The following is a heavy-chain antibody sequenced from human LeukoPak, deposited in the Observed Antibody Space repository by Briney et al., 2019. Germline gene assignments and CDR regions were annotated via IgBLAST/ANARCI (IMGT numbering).Heavy chain of an antibody. J-gene: IGHJ6*03. V-gene: IGHV3-53*01. Sequence: GGSLRLSCAASGFTVSSNYMRWVRQAPGKGLEWVSVIYSGGSTYYADSVKGRFTISRDNSKNTLYLQMNSLRAEDTAVYYCARAPDRYYYYYMDVWGKGTTVTVSS. CDR1: GFTVSSNY. CDR3: ARAPDRYYYYYMDV. CDR2: IYSGGST.